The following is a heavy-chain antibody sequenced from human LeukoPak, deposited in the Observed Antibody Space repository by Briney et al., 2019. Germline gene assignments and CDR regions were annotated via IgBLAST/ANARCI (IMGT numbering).Heavy chain of an antibody. D-gene: IGHD1-26*01. CDR1: GFTFSNND. J-gene: IGHJ4*02. CDR2: ISGGGDNT. V-gene: IGHV3-23*01. Sequence: GGSLRLSCAASGFTFSNNDMSWVRQAAGKGLGWVSAISGGGDNTNYGDSVKGRFTISRDNAKNRLFLQMNSLRVEDTAIYYCARRGSYFGGFDYWGQGTLVSVPS. CDR3: ARRGSYFGGFDY.